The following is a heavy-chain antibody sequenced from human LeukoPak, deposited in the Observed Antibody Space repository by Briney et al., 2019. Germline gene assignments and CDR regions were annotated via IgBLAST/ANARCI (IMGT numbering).Heavy chain of an antibody. V-gene: IGHV1-2*02. Sequence: ASVKVSCKASGYTFTGYYMHWVRQAPGQGLEWMGWINPNSGGTNYAQKFKVRVTMTRDTSISTAYMELSRLRSDDTAVYYCAGHVDLDAFDIWGQGTMVTVSS. D-gene: IGHD5-12*01. CDR2: INPNSGGT. CDR1: GYTFTGYY. J-gene: IGHJ3*02. CDR3: AGHVDLDAFDI.